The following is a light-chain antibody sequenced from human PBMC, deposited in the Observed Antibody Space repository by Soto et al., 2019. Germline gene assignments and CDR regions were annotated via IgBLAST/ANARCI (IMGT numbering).Light chain of an antibody. CDR3: QQRNDWQVT. J-gene: IGKJ5*01. V-gene: IGKV3D-20*02. Sequence: DIVFTQFPGTLSFYPRERATLSCRSSQSVNSNYLAWYQQKRGQAPRLLIYGAPNRATGIPARFSGSGSGTDFTLTISSLEPDDFAVYYCQQRNDWQVTFGQGSRLENK. CDR2: GAP. CDR1: QSVNSNY.